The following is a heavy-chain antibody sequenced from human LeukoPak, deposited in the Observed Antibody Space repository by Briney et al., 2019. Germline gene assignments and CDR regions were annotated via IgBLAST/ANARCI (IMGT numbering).Heavy chain of an antibody. V-gene: IGHV3-23*01. D-gene: IGHD6-19*01. CDR3: AKDRGRAVAGSEFDY. J-gene: IGHJ4*02. Sequence: GGSLRLSCAASGFIFSSYSMNWVRQAPGKGLEWVSVISGSGGSTNYADSVKGRFTISRDNSKNTLYLEMNSLRAEDTALYYCAKDRGRAVAGSEFDYWGQGTLVTVSS. CDR1: GFIFSSYS. CDR2: ISGSGGST.